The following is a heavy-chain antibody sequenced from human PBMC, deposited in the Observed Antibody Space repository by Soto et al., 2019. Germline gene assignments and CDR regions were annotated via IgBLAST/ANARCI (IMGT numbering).Heavy chain of an antibody. CDR2: ISSNSTAF. Sequence: NLLESGGGLVKPGGSLRLSCEASGFLFSHYYMSWIRQGPEKRLELVAYISSNSTAFYYADSVKGRFTISKDDAKKSVYLQMNYVTSDDTAIYYCATGDWSRTNNFDTWGQGTLVIVSA. D-gene: IGHD2-2*01. V-gene: IGHV3-11*01. CDR3: ATGDWSRTNNFDT. J-gene: IGHJ5*02. CDR1: GFLFSHYY.